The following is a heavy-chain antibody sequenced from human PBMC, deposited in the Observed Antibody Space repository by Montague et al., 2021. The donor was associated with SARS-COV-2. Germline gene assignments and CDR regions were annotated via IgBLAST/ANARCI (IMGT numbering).Heavy chain of an antibody. CDR3: ARITSITIFGVVSAFDI. CDR2: IYYSGST. V-gene: IGHV4-31*03. D-gene: IGHD3-3*01. Sequence: TLSLTCTVSGGSISSGGYYWSWIRQHPGKGLEWIGYIYYSGSTYYNPSLKSRVTISVDTSKSQFSLKLSSVTAADTAVYYCARITSITIFGVVSAFDIWGQGTMVTVSS. J-gene: IGHJ3*02. CDR1: GGSISSGGYY.